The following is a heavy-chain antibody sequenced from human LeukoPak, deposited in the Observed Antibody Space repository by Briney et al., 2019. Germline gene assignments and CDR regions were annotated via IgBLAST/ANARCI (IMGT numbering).Heavy chain of an antibody. CDR2: INPNSGGT. CDR3: ARVGGSNPYYHYYYYMDV. CDR1: GYTFTGYI. D-gene: IGHD4-11*01. Sequence: ASVKVSCKASGYTFTGYIMHWVRQAPGQGLEWMGWINPNSGGTNYAQKFQGRVTMTRDTSISTAYMEPSRLRSDDTAVYYCARVGGSNPYYHYYYYMDVWGKGTTVTVSS. J-gene: IGHJ6*03. V-gene: IGHV1-2*02.